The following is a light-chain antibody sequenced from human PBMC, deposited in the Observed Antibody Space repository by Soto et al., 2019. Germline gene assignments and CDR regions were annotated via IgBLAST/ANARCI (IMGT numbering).Light chain of an antibody. CDR3: QQYSSSPT. CDR2: DAS. J-gene: IGKJ5*01. V-gene: IGKV3D-20*01. CDR1: QSVSSSY. Sequence: EIVLTQSPATLSLSPGERATLSCGASQSVSSSYLAWYQQKPGLAPRLLIYDASSRDTGIPDRFSGSGSGTDFTLTISRLEPEDCAVYYCQQYSSSPTFGQGTRLEIK.